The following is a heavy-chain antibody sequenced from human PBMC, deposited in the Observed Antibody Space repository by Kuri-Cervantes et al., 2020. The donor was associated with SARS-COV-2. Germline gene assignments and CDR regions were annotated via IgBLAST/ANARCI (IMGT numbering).Heavy chain of an antibody. Sequence: GESLKISCAASGFTFSSYSMNWVRQAPGEGLEWVSYISSSSSTIYYADSVKGRFTISRDNSKNTLYLQMNSLRAEDTAVYYCAKGDYKALDYWGQGTLVTVSS. V-gene: IGHV3-48*01. J-gene: IGHJ4*02. CDR2: ISSSSSTI. CDR1: GFTFSSYS. CDR3: AKGDYKALDY. D-gene: IGHD4-11*01.